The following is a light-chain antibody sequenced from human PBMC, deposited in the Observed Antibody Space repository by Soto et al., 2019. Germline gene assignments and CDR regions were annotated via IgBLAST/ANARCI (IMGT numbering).Light chain of an antibody. J-gene: IGLJ3*02. Sequence: QSVLTQPPSASVTPGQRVTISCSGSSSNIGSNTVNWYQQLPGTAPKLLLHSNNQRPSGVPARFSGSKSGTSASLAISGLQSEDEGDYSCAAWDDSLKGWVFGGGTKVTVL. CDR3: AAWDDSLKGWV. CDR2: SNN. CDR1: SSNIGSNT. V-gene: IGLV1-44*01.